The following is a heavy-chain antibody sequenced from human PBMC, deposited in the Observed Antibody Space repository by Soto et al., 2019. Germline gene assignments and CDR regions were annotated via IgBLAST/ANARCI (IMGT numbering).Heavy chain of an antibody. CDR2: IYSGGSR. V-gene: IGHV3-53*01. Sequence: EVQLLESGGGLIQPGGSLRLSCEVSGFSFSGNYMSWVRQAPGKGLEWVSVIYSGGSRYYADSLRGGFIITRNESQNTLYIQMNNLRAADTAVYYCARSIIVRAVLFDLWGRGSLVSVSS. CDR3: ARSIIVRAVLFDL. D-gene: IGHD3-10*01. J-gene: IGHJ4*02. CDR1: GFSFSGNY.